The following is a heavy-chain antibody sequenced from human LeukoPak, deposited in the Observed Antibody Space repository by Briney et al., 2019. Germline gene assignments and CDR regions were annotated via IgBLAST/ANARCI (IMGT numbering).Heavy chain of an antibody. CDR1: GFTFSSYG. V-gene: IGHV3-33*01. J-gene: IGHJ4*02. D-gene: IGHD5-12*01. Sequence: GGSLRLSCAASGFTFSSYGMHWVRQAPGKGLEWVAVIWYDGSNKYYADSVKGRFTISRDNFKNTLYLQMNSLRAEDTAVYYCARGGPARGYSGYPGSYYFDYWGQGTLVTVSS. CDR3: ARGGPARGYSGYPGSYYFDY. CDR2: IWYDGSNK.